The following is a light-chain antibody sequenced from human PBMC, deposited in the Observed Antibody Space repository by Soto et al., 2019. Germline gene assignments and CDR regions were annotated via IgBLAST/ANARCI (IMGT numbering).Light chain of an antibody. CDR1: SGHSSYI. CDR2: LEGSGSY. Sequence: QPVLTQSSSASASLGSSVKLTCTLSSGHSSYIIAWHQQQPGKAPRYLMKLEGSGSYNKGSGVPDRFSGSSSGADRYLTISILQFEDEADYDCETWDSNPKVFGGGTKVTVL. J-gene: IGLJ3*02. CDR3: ETWDSNPKV. V-gene: IGLV4-60*02.